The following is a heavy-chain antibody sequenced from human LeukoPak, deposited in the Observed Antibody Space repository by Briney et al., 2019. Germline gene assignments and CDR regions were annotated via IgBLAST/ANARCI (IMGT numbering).Heavy chain of an antibody. CDR3: ASGGYYYDSSPGY. J-gene: IGHJ4*02. V-gene: IGHV3-7*01. Sequence: PGGSLRLSCAASGFTLSSYWMSWVRQAPGKGLEWVANIKQDGSEKYYVDSVKGRFTVSRDNAKNSLYLQMNSLRAEDTAVYYCASGGYYYDSSPGYWGQGTLVTVSS. CDR2: IKQDGSEK. D-gene: IGHD3-22*01. CDR1: GFTLSSYW.